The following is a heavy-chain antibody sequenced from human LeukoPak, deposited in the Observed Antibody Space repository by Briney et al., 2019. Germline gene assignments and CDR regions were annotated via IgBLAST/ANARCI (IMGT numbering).Heavy chain of an antibody. V-gene: IGHV3-23*01. Sequence: PGGSLTLSCAVSGFILRSYDMSWVRQAAGKGLEWVSDISGSGGSTYYADSEKGGITIFRDNYKNTLYMHMHSLRAGDTPLYFCAKAAGYSSIHFDYWGEGTLVTVS. CDR2: ISGSGGST. CDR3: AKAAGYSSIHFDY. D-gene: IGHD6-13*01. J-gene: IGHJ4*02. CDR1: GFILRSYD.